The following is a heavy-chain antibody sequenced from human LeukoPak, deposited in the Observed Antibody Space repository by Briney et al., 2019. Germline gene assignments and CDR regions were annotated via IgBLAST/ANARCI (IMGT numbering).Heavy chain of an antibody. V-gene: IGHV4-39*07. CDR2: IYYSGST. CDR1: GGSISSSSYY. D-gene: IGHD3-22*01. J-gene: IGHJ4*02. CDR3: ARSTSDSSGYYEDY. Sequence: SETLSLTCTVSGGSISSSSYYWGRIRQPPGKGLEWIGSIYYSGSTYYNPSLKSRVTISVDTSKNQFSLKLSSVTAADTAVYYSARSTSDSSGYYEDYWGQGTLVTVSS.